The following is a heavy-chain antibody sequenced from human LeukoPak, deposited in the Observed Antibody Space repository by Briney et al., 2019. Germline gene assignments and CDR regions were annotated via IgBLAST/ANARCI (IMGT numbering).Heavy chain of an antibody. V-gene: IGHV1-8*01. D-gene: IGHD6-13*01. CDR1: GYTFTSYD. CDR3: ARVGSRWGLYYDYYMVV. CDR2: MNPNSGNT. J-gene: IGHJ6*03. Sequence: ASVKVSCKASGYTFTSYDINWVRQAPGQGLEWMGWMNPNSGNTDYAQKFQGRVTMTRDTSISTAYMELRSLRSEDTAVYYCARVGSRWGLYYDYYMVVWGKGTTVTISS.